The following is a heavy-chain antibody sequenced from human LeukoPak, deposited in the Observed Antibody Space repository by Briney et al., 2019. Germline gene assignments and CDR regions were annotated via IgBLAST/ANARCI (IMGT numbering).Heavy chain of an antibody. CDR2: IYYSGST. CDR3: ARHAGGSYYFAVLVSPYFYY. Sequence: SETLSLTCTVSGGSISSSSYYWGWIRQPPGKGLEWIGSIYYSGSTYYNPSLKSRVTISVDTSKNQFSLKLSSVTAADTAVYYCARHAGGSYYFAVLVSPYFYYWGQGTLVTVSS. V-gene: IGHV4-39*01. CDR1: GGSISSSSYY. D-gene: IGHD1-26*01. J-gene: IGHJ4*02.